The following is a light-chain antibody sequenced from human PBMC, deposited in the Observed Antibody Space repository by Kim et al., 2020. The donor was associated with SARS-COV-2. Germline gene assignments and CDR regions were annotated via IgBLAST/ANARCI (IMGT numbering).Light chain of an antibody. CDR3: LLSYSGPRV. V-gene: IGLV7-46*01. J-gene: IGLJ3*02. Sequence: PGGTVTIPCGSTTGAVTSGHYPHWFQQKPDQAPRTLIYDTSNKHSWTPARFSGSLLGGKAALTLSGAQPEDEAEYYCLLSYSGPRVFGGGTQLTV. CDR1: TGAVTSGHY. CDR2: DTS.